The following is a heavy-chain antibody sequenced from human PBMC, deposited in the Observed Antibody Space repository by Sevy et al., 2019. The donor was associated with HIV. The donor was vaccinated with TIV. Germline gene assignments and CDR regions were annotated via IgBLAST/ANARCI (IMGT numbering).Heavy chain of an antibody. CDR3: ARDREGFGDMDV. CDR2: ISSSSSTI. D-gene: IGHD3-10*01. V-gene: IGHV3-48*02. CDR1: GFTFSSYS. Sequence: GGSMRLSCAASGFTFSSYSMNWVRQAPGKGLEWVSYISSSSSTIYYADSVKGRFTISRDNAKNSLYLQMNSLGDEDTAVYYCARDREGFGDMDVWGKGTTVTVSS. J-gene: IGHJ6*04.